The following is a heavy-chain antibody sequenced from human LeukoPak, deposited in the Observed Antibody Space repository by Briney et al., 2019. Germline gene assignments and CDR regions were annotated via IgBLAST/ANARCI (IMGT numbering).Heavy chain of an antibody. V-gene: IGHV3-23*01. CDR1: GFTFSSYA. J-gene: IGHJ6*02. CDR2: ISGSGGST. CDR3: AKSQGSSGWYNYYYGMDV. D-gene: IGHD6-19*01. Sequence: GGSLRLSCAASGFTFSSYAMSWVRQAPGEGLEWVSAISGSGGSTYYADSVKGRFTISRDNSKNTLYLQMNSLRAEDTAVYYCAKSQGSSGWYNYYYGMDVWGQGTTVTVSS.